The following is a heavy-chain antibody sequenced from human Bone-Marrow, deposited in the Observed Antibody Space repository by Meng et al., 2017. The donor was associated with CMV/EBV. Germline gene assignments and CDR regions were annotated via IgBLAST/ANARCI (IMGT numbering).Heavy chain of an antibody. V-gene: IGHV1-69*02. Sequence: SVKVSCKASGGTFSSYTISWVRQAPGQGLEWMGRIIPILGIANYAQKFQGRVTITADKSTSTAYMELSSLRSEDTAVYYCARGGGLRFLEWLPPLRNYYYGMDVWGQGTTVTVSS. CDR1: GGTFSSYT. J-gene: IGHJ6*02. CDR3: ARGGGLRFLEWLPPLRNYYYGMDV. CDR2: IIPILGIA. D-gene: IGHD3-3*01.